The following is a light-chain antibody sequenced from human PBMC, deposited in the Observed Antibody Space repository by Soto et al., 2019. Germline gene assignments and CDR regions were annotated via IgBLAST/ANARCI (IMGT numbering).Light chain of an antibody. CDR1: QNIFSW. Sequence: DIQMTQSPSTLSASVGDRVTITCRASQNIFSWLAWYQQKPGKAPKLLLYDASTLQSGVPSRFSGSGSGTEFTLTISSLQPDDFATYYCQQYNTYSPMFTFGQGTNLEIK. CDR2: DAS. CDR3: QQYNTYSPMFT. J-gene: IGKJ2*01. V-gene: IGKV1-5*01.